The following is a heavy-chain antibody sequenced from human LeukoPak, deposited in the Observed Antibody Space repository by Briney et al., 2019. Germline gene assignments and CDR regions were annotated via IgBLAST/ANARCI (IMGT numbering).Heavy chain of an antibody. CDR2: ISYNGSNK. Sequence: GGSLRLSCAASGFTFSSYAMHWVRQAPGKGLEWVAVISYNGSNKYYADSVKGRFTISRDNSKNTLYLQMNSLRAEDTAVYYSARSTRKVDYWGQGTLVTVSS. CDR3: ARSTRKVDY. V-gene: IGHV3-30-3*01. J-gene: IGHJ4*02. CDR1: GFTFSSYA. D-gene: IGHD1-14*01.